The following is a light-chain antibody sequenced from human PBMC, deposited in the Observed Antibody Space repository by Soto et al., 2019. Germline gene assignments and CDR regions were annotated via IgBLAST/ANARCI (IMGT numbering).Light chain of an antibody. V-gene: IGKV3-20*01. CDR2: GAS. J-gene: IGKJ1*01. Sequence: PGERATLSCRASQCVSSSYLAWYQQKPGQAPRLLIYGASSRATGIPDRFSGSGSGTDFTLTISRLEPEDFAVYYCQQYGSSRTFGQGTKVEIK. CDR3: QQYGSSRT. CDR1: QCVSSSY.